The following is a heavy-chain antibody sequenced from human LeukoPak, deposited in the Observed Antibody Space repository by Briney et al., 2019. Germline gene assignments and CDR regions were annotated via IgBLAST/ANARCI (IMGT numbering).Heavy chain of an antibody. CDR1: GYTFTGYD. Sequence: ASVKVSCKASGYTFTGYDMHWVRQAPGQGLEWMGWINPNSGGTNYAQQFQGRVTMTRDTSISTAYMELSRLRSDDTAVYYCARDLDVGWLVPSGWFDPWGQGTLVTVSS. CDR3: ARDLDVGWLVPSGWFDP. J-gene: IGHJ5*02. V-gene: IGHV1-2*02. D-gene: IGHD6-19*01. CDR2: INPNSGGT.